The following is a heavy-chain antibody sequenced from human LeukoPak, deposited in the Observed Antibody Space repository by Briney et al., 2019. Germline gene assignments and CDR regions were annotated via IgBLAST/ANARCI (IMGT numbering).Heavy chain of an antibody. CDR3: ARGAMATTPFFDY. V-gene: IGHV4-59*01. J-gene: IGHJ4*02. CDR1: GGSISNYY. D-gene: IGHD5-24*01. Sequence: SETPSLTCPVSGGSISNYYYWTWIRQPPGKGLEGVGYVYYTGSTNFNPSLKSRVTMSLDTSRNQFSLKLTSLTAADTAVYYCARGAMATTPFFDYWGQGTLVTVSS. CDR2: VYYTGST.